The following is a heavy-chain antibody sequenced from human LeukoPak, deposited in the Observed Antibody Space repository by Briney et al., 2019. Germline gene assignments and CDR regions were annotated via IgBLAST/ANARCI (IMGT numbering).Heavy chain of an antibody. Sequence: PGGSLRLSCAASGFTFSGSAMHWVRQASGKGLEWVGRIRSKANSYATAHAASVKGRFTISRDDSKNTAYLQMNSLKTEDTAVYYCTRPSAKGVTYFDYWGQGTLVTVSS. J-gene: IGHJ4*02. CDR1: GFTFSGSA. D-gene: IGHD2-21*02. CDR3: TRPSAKGVTYFDY. V-gene: IGHV3-73*01. CDR2: IRSKANSYAT.